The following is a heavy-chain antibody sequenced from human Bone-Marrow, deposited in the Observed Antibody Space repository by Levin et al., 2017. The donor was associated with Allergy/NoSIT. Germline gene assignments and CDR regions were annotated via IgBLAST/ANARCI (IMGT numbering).Heavy chain of an antibody. CDR3: ARLVGYYFDY. Sequence: SETLSLTCTVSGGSISSAGYHWTWIRQSPGTGLEWIGYISYRGTTYYNPSLKSRLTMSLDTSEQRFSLNLNSVTAADTAIYYCARLVGYYFDYWGQGTLVTVSS. D-gene: IGHD1-14*01. CDR2: ISYRGTT. J-gene: IGHJ4*02. CDR1: GGSISSAGYH. V-gene: IGHV4-31*03.